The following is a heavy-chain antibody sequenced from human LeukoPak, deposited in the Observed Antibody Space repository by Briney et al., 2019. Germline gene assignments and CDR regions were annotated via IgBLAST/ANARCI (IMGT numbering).Heavy chain of an antibody. Sequence: PGGSLRLSCAASGFTFSSYSMNWVRQAPGKGLEWVSSISSSSNYIYYADSVKGRFTISRDNAKNSLYLQMNSLRAEDTAVYYCARAAAIDYWGQGTLVTVSS. V-gene: IGHV3-21*01. D-gene: IGHD6-13*01. CDR2: ISSSSNYI. J-gene: IGHJ4*02. CDR3: ARAAAIDY. CDR1: GFTFSSYS.